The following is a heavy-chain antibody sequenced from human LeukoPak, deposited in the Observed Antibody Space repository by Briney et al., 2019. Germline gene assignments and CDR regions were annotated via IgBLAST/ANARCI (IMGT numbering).Heavy chain of an antibody. D-gene: IGHD6-6*01. J-gene: IGHJ6*03. CDR3: ARRGMVSSSWNYYYYMDV. Sequence: ASVKVSCKASGYTFTGYYMHWVRQAPGQGLEWMGWINPNSGGTSYAQKFQGRVTMTRDTSISTAYMELSRLRSDDTAVYYCARRGMVSSSWNYYYYMDVWGKGTTVTVSS. V-gene: IGHV1-2*02. CDR2: INPNSGGT. CDR1: GYTFTGYY.